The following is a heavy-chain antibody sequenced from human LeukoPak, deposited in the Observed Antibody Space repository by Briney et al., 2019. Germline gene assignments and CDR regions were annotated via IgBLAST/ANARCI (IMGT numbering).Heavy chain of an antibody. D-gene: IGHD3-3*01. J-gene: IGHJ4*02. Sequence: PTETLSLTCTVSGGSISSYYWSWIRQPPGEGLEWIGYIYYSGSTNYNPSLKSRVTISVDTSKNQFSLKLSSVTAADTAVYYCARGYDWFDYWGQGTLVTVSS. CDR2: IYYSGST. CDR1: GGSISSYY. V-gene: IGHV4-59*01. CDR3: ARGYDWFDY.